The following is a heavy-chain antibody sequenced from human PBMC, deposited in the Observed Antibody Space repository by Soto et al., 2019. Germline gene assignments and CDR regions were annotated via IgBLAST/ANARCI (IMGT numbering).Heavy chain of an antibody. V-gene: IGHV2-5*02. Sequence: VSCPTLVNPTETLTLTCTFSGFSLSSRGVGXGWIRQPPGKALEWLAFIYWDDDKRYRPSLKTRLTITKDTPKNQVVLTLANPDPVDTATYFCAHSGQLGSSYDYWGQGTQVTVSS. D-gene: IGHD1-1*01. CDR3: AHSGQLGSSYDY. CDR1: GFSLSSRGVG. J-gene: IGHJ4*02. CDR2: IYWDDDK.